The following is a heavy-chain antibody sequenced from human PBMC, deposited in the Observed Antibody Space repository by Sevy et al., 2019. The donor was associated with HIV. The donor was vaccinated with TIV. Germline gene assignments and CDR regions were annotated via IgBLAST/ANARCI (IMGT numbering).Heavy chain of an antibody. CDR3: AKVFGYYYDSSGDIDY. Sequence: GGSLRLSCAASGFTFSSYAMSWVRQAPGKGLEWVSAISGSGGSTYYAYSVKGRFTISRDNSKNTLYLQMNSLRAEDTAVYYCAKVFGYYYDSSGDIDYWGQGTLVTVSS. CDR2: ISGSGGST. J-gene: IGHJ4*02. V-gene: IGHV3-23*01. CDR1: GFTFSSYA. D-gene: IGHD3-22*01.